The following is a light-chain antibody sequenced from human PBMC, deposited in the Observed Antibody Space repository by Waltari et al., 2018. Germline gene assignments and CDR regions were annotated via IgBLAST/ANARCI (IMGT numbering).Light chain of an antibody. CDR1: QTIGFS. CDR2: HAS. Sequence: ETVMIQSPVTLSVSPGERATLSCRTSQTIGFSLAWYQQKPGQAPRLLIYHASTRATGIPARFSGSGSETEFTLTISSLQSEDVAVYYCQQYNNWPPGTFGQGTKVEI. CDR3: QQYNNWPPGT. V-gene: IGKV3-15*01. J-gene: IGKJ1*01.